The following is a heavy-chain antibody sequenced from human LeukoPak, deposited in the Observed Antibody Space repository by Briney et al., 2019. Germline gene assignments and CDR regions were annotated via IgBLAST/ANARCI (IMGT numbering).Heavy chain of an antibody. J-gene: IGHJ4*02. V-gene: IGHV1-18*01. CDR1: GYTFTSYG. CDR3: ARAPRLLWFGELPPNFDS. CDR2: ISAYNGNT. D-gene: IGHD3-10*01. Sequence: ASVKVSCKASGYTFTSYGISWVRQAPGQGLEWMGWISAYNGNTNYAQKLQGRVTMTTDTSTSTAYMELRSLRADDTAVYYCARAPRLLWFGELPPNFDSWGQGTLVTVSS.